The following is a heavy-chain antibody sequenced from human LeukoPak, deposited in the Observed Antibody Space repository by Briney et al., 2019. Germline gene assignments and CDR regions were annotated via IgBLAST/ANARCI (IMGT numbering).Heavy chain of an antibody. CDR2: IYYSGST. CDR3: ARVGSRYYDSSGYYSNWFDP. Sequence: SETLSLTCTVSGGSISSHYWSWIRQPPGKGLEWIGYIYYSGSTNYNPSLKSRVTISVDTSKNQFSLKLSSVTAADTAVYYCARVGSRYYDSSGYYSNWFDPWGQGTLVTVSS. CDR1: GGSISSHY. J-gene: IGHJ5*02. D-gene: IGHD3-22*01. V-gene: IGHV4-59*11.